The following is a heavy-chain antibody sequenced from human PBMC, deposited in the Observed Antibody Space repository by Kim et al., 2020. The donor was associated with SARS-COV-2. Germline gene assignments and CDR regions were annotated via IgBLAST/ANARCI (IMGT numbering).Heavy chain of an antibody. CDR3: ARSAGPYDYYFDY. D-gene: IGHD3-16*01. V-gene: IGHV5-51*01. Sequence: GESLKISCKGSGYNFPSYWIGWVRQMSGKGLEWMGSIYPGDSDTRYSPSFQGQVTISADKSTTTAYLQWSSLKASDTAMYYCARSAGPYDYYFDYWGQGTLVTVSS. J-gene: IGHJ4*02. CDR2: IYPGDSDT. CDR1: GYNFPSYW.